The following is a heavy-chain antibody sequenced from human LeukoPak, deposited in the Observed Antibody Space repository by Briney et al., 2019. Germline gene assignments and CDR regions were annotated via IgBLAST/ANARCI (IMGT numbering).Heavy chain of an antibody. J-gene: IGHJ4*02. D-gene: IGHD3-10*01. Sequence: GGSLRLSCAASGFTFSSHWMHWVRQAPGKGPVWVSRINSDGSSTSYADSVKGRFTISRDNAKNTLYLQMNSLRAEDTAVYYCARGPPYGSGSYYPGDYWGQGTLVTVSS. CDR2: INSDGSST. V-gene: IGHV3-74*01. CDR1: GFTFSSHW. CDR3: ARGPPYGSGSYYPGDY.